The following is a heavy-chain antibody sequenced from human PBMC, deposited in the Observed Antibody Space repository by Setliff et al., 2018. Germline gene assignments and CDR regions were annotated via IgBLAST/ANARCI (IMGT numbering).Heavy chain of an antibody. J-gene: IGHJ4*02. Sequence: TSETLSLTCNVSGGSVSSTSHYWGWIRQPPGKGMEWIGSVYYSGYTYYNPSLQSRVTISVDMSKNQFSMKLTSVTAADTAVYYCARVDFTMIQGVLGLWGQGTQVTVSS. CDR2: VYYSGYT. V-gene: IGHV4-39*07. CDR3: ARVDFTMIQGVLGL. CDR1: GGSVSSTSHY. D-gene: IGHD3-10*01.